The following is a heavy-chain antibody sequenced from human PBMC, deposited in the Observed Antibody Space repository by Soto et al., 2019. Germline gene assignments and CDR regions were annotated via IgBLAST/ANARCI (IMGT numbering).Heavy chain of an antibody. J-gene: IGHJ4*02. V-gene: IGHV4-30-2*01. Sequence: SETLSLTCAVSGGSISSGGYSWIWIRQPPGKGLEWIGYIYHSGSTYYNPSLKSRVTISVDRSKNQFSLKLSSVTAADTAVYYCATLYCISTSCYYDYFDYWGQGTLVTVSS. CDR1: GGSISSGGYS. CDR2: IYHSGST. D-gene: IGHD2-2*01. CDR3: ATLYCISTSCYYDYFDY.